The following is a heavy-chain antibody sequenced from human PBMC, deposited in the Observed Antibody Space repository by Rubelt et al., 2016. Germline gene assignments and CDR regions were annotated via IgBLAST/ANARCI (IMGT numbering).Heavy chain of an antibody. Sequence: GASVKVSCKPSGYTFTSFYIHWMRQAPGQGLEWMGLINTEDGGTIYAQKFRGRVTVTRDTSTSTVYFQLSRLRSEDTAVYYCARDRQGGYWGQGTLVTVSS. J-gene: IGHJ4*02. CDR3: ARDRQGGY. CDR2: INTEDGGT. CDR1: GYTFTSFY. V-gene: IGHV1-46*01.